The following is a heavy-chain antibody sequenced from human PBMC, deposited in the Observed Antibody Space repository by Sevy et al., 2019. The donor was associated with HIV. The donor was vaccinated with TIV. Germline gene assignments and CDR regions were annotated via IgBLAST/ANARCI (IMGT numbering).Heavy chain of an antibody. CDR2: INSHGTIT. J-gene: IGHJ4*02. CDR3: ARGGPWYCSGGSCYYFDY. V-gene: IGHV3-74*01. D-gene: IGHD2-15*01. CDR1: GFTFSSHW. Sequence: GGSLRLSCAASGFTFSSHWMFWVRQAPGKGLMWVSHINSHGTITNYADSVKGRFAISRDNAKNTVYLRMDSLRAEDTAVYYCARGGPWYCSGGSCYYFDYWGQGTLVTVSS.